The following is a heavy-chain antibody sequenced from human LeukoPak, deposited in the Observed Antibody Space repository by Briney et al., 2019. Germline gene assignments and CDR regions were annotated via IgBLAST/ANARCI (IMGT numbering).Heavy chain of an antibody. CDR2: ISSDGSTT. CDR1: RFIFNDFW. V-gene: IGHV3-74*01. CDR3: GTAQY. Sequence: GGSLRLSCAAFRFIFNDFWMHWLCQVRGKGPVWVSRISSDGSTTYYADSVKGRFTISRDNAKNTLYLQMSSLRVEDTAVYYCGTAQYWGQGTLLTVSS. J-gene: IGHJ4*02.